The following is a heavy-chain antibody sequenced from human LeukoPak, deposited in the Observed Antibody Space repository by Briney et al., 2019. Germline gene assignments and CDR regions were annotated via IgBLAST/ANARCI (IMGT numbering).Heavy chain of an antibody. V-gene: IGHV3-74*01. J-gene: IGHJ4*02. D-gene: IGHD3-16*01. CDR3: ARDMNYAPDY. CDR1: GSIFSSYW. CDR2: INRDGSSI. Sequence: PGGSLRLSCAASGSIFSSYWMHWVRQAPGKGLVWVSRINRDGSSISYAGSVKGRFTISRDNAKNTVYLQMNSLRAEDTAVYYCARDMNYAPDYWGQGTLVTVSS.